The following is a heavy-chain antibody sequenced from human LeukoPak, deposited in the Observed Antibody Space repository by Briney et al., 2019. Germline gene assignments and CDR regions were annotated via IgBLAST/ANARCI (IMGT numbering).Heavy chain of an antibody. CDR2: INPDSKYI. V-gene: IGHV3-21*01. Sequence: PGGSLRLSCAASAFALSTYTMEWVRLAPGKGLEWVSSINPDSKYIYYRDSVRGRFTISRDNAKNSLYLQMNSLRVEDTAVYFYARFVDQSTYYFDSWGQGTLVIVSS. J-gene: IGHJ4*02. CDR3: ARFVDQSTYYFDS. D-gene: IGHD3-10*01. CDR1: AFALSTYT.